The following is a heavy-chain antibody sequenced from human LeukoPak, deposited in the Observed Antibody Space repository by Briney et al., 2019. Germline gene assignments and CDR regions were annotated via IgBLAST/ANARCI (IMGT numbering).Heavy chain of an antibody. D-gene: IGHD6-13*01. CDR3: ARGMAATAGIDY. CDR2: INTDGSST. J-gene: IGHJ4*02. V-gene: IGHV3-74*01. Sequence: GGSLRLSCAASGFTFSSYWMHWVRQAPGKGLVWVSHINTDGSSTTYGDSAKGRFTVSRDNAKNTLFLQMNSLRVEDTAVYYCARGMAATAGIDYWGQGTLVTVSS. CDR1: GFTFSSYW.